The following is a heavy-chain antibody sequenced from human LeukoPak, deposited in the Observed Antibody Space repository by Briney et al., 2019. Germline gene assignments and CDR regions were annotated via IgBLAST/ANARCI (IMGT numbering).Heavy chain of an antibody. CDR3: AREMGIYYGSGRPLDY. CDR1: GFSFTIHD. Sequence: GGSLRLSCAASGFSFTIHDMHWVRQAPGKGLEWVAFISDDGSRKYYAGSVKGRFTISRDNSKNTLYLQLNSLRGEDTAVYYCAREMGIYYGSGRPLDYWGQGSLVTVSS. V-gene: IGHV3-30*01. D-gene: IGHD3-10*01. CDR2: ISDDGSRK. J-gene: IGHJ4*02.